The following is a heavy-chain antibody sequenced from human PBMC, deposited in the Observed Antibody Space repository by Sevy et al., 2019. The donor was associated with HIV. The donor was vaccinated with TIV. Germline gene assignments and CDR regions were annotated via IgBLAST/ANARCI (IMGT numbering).Heavy chain of an antibody. J-gene: IGHJ4*02. Sequence: GGSLRLSCAASGFIFSSYEMSWVRQAPGKGLEWVSVISGSGGSTYYADSVKGRFTISRDNSKNTLYLQMNSLRAEDTAVYYCAKDRVSGTYYTGDFDYWGQGTLVTVSS. CDR3: AKDRVSGTYYTGDFDY. CDR2: ISGSGGST. V-gene: IGHV3-23*01. D-gene: IGHD3-10*01. CDR1: GFIFSSYE.